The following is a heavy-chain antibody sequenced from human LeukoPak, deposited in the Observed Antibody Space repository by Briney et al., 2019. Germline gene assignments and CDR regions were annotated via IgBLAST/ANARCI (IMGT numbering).Heavy chain of an antibody. CDR1: GGSISSGGYY. CDR2: IYHSGST. J-gene: IGHJ4*02. Sequence: SETLSLTCTVSGGSISSGGYYWSWIRQPPGKGLEWIGYIYHSGSTNYNPSLKSRVTISVDRSKNQFSLKLSSVTAADTAVFYCARVKLRFLEWLLFDYWGQGTLVTVSS. D-gene: IGHD3-3*01. V-gene: IGHV4-30-2*01. CDR3: ARVKLRFLEWLLFDY.